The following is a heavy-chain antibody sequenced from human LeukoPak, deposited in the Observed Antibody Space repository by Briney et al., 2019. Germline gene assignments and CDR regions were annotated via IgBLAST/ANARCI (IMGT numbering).Heavy chain of an antibody. J-gene: IGHJ4*02. V-gene: IGHV4-4*07. CDR2: MYGSGST. Sequence: SETLSLTCTVSGGSISGYYWSWIRQPAGRGLEWIGRMYGSGSTNYNPSLKGRVTMSVDTSKNHFSLKLTSVTAADTAVYYCARDTSGGYHYRGQGTLVTVSS. D-gene: IGHD1-26*01. CDR1: GGSISGYY. CDR3: ARDTSGGYHY.